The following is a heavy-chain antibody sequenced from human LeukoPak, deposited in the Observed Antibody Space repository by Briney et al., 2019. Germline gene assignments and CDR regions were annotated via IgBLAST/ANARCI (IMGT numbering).Heavy chain of an antibody. CDR2: INPNSGGT. V-gene: IGHV1-2*02. J-gene: IGHJ4*02. CDR1: GFTFTDYY. Sequence: GGSVKVSCKASGFTFTDYYMHWVRQAPGQGVEWMGWINPNSGGTNYAQKFQGRVSMTRERSIRTAYMALSSLRSDDTAVYYCAREDRYSYHFWGQGTLVTVSS. D-gene: IGHD5-18*01. CDR3: AREDRYSYHF.